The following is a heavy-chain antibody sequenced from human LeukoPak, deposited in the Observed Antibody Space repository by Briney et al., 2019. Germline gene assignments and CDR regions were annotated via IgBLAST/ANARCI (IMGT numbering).Heavy chain of an antibody. Sequence: GGSLRLSCAASGFTFSAAWMNWVRQAPGKGLEWVGRIKSKSNGGTTDFAAPVRDRFSISRDDSKNTLNLQMDSLRTEDTAVYYCVADLPAPNSPYFDYWGQGTLVTVSS. D-gene: IGHD4-23*01. CDR1: GFTFSAAW. V-gene: IGHV3-15*01. J-gene: IGHJ4*02. CDR2: IKSKSNGGTT. CDR3: VADLPAPNSPYFDY.